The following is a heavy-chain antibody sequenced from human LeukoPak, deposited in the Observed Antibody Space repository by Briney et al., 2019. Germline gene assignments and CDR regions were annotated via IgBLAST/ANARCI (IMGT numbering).Heavy chain of an antibody. Sequence: ASVKVSCKASGYTFTSYGISWVRQAPGQGLEWMGWISAYNGNTNYAQKLQGRVTMTTDTSTSTAYMELSRLTSDDTAVYYCARGELFCSSTSCYDPWGQGTLVTVSS. J-gene: IGHJ5*02. CDR3: ARGELFCSSTSCYDP. CDR2: ISAYNGNT. D-gene: IGHD2-2*01. V-gene: IGHV1-18*01. CDR1: GYTFTSYG.